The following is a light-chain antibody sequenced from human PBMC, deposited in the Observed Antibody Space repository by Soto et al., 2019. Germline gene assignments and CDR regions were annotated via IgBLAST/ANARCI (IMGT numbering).Light chain of an antibody. CDR1: SSNVGGYNY. V-gene: IGLV2-14*01. CDR3: SSYTSSSTYVV. J-gene: IGLJ2*01. CDR2: DVS. Sequence: QSALTQPASVSGSPGQSITISCPGTSSNVGGYNYASWYQQHPGKAPKLMIYDVSNRPSGVSNRFSGSKSGNTASLTISGLQAEDEADYYCSSYTSSSTYVVFGGGTKLTVL.